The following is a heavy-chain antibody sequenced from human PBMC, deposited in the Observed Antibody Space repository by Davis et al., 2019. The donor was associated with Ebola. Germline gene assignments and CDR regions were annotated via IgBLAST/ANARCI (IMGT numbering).Heavy chain of an antibody. D-gene: IGHD4-17*01. Sequence: SVKVSCKASGCTFSSYTISWVRQAPGQGLEWMGRIIPILGIANYAQKFQGRVTITADKSTSTAYMELSSLRSEDTAVYYCARDLATVTTEGDYWGQGTLVTVSS. CDR1: GCTFSSYT. J-gene: IGHJ4*02. CDR2: IIPILGIA. CDR3: ARDLATVTTEGDY. V-gene: IGHV1-69*04.